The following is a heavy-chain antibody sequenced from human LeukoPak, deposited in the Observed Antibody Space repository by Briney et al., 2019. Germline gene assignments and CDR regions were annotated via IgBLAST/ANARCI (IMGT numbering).Heavy chain of an antibody. CDR3: AKGYTDFDF. J-gene: IGHJ4*02. D-gene: IGHD3-16*02. CDR2: ISYDGTDK. Sequence: GGSLRLSCTASGFTFSTYGMHWVRQAPGKGLEWVAVISYDGTDKYYADSVKGRFTISRDNSKNTLYLQMNSLRAEDTALYYCAKGYTDFDFWGQGTLVTVSS. V-gene: IGHV3-30*18. CDR1: GFTFSTYG.